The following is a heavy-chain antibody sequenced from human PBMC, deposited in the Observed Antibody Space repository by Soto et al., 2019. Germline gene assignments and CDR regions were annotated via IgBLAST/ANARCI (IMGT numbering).Heavy chain of an antibody. V-gene: IGHV3-9*01. D-gene: IGHD3-22*01. CDR1: GFTFDDYA. CDR3: ARSMGYDSSGYYSDY. Sequence: PGGSLRLFCAASGFTFDDYAMHWVRQAPGKGLEWVSGISWNSGSIGYADSVKGRFTISRDNAKNSLYLQMNSLRAEDTALYYCARSMGYDSSGYYSDYWGQGTLVTVSS. J-gene: IGHJ4*02. CDR2: ISWNSGSI.